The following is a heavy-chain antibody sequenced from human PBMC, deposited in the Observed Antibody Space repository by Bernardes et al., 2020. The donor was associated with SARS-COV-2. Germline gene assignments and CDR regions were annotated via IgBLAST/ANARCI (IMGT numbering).Heavy chain of an antibody. D-gene: IGHD6-6*01. CDR1: AFTFMNSG. V-gene: IGHV1-18*01. J-gene: IGHJ4*02. CDR2: ISGHTGAT. CDR3: ARDEGFRNPTSSGNFDY. Sequence: SVKVSCRTSAFTFMNSGITWVRQAPGQRLEWVAWISGHTGATQYAQMFQGRVSVTSDTSTATTYLELRSLTSDDTAFYFCARDEGFRNPTSSGNFDYWGQGTLVTVSS.